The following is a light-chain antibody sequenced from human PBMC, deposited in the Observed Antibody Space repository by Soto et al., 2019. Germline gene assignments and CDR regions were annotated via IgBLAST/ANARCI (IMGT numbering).Light chain of an antibody. Sequence: QSALTQPASVSGSTGQSITISCTGSSSDIGHYNFVSWYQHHPGKVPKLIIYDVSDRPSGGSNRFSGSKSGNTASQTVSGLQAEDEAAYYCSSYASNRDVLFGGGTKQTVL. CDR2: DVS. J-gene: IGLJ2*01. V-gene: IGLV2-14*03. CDR1: SSDIGHYNF. CDR3: SSYASNRDVL.